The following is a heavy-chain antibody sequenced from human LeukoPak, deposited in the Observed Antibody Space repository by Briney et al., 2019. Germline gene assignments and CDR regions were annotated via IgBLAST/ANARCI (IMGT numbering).Heavy chain of an antibody. CDR1: GGSISSSRYY. J-gene: IGHJ4*02. CDR2: IYYSGST. Sequence: SETLSLTCTVSGGSISSSRYYWGWIRQPPGKGLEWIGSIYYSGSTYYNPSLKSRVTISVDTSKNQFSLKLSSVTAADTAVYYCARAARGVIRYPDYWGQGTLVTVSS. CDR3: ARAARGVIRYPDY. D-gene: IGHD3-10*01. V-gene: IGHV4-39*07.